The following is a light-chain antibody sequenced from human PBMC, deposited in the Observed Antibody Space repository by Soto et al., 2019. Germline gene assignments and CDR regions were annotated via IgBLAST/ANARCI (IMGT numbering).Light chain of an antibody. CDR1: QSVSSY. CDR2: DAS. Sequence: EIVLTQSPAILSMSPGERATLSCRASQSVSSYFAWYQQTPGQAPRLLIYDASNRATGVPARFSGSWSGTDYTLTISSLEPEDFAVYYCQQRRYWPVTFGQGTKVEIK. J-gene: IGKJ1*01. CDR3: QQRRYWPVT. V-gene: IGKV3-11*01.